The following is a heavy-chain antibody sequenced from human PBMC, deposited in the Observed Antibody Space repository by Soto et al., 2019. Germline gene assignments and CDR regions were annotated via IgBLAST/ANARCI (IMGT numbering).Heavy chain of an antibody. V-gene: IGHV1-69*02. Sequence: QVQMVQSGAEVKKPGSSVKVSSKASGNTFGFYTINWLHQAPGLGLEWMGRVNPILSMSNYAQKFQGRVTMTADKSTSTAYMELRSLRSEDTAFYYCATSYGSGYRAFDYWGQGALVTVSS. CDR2: VNPILSMS. D-gene: IGHD3-10*01. CDR3: ATSYGSGYRAFDY. J-gene: IGHJ4*02. CDR1: GNTFGFYT.